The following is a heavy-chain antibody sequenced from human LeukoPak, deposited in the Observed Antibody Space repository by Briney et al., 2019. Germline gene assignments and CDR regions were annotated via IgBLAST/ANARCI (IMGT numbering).Heavy chain of an antibody. CDR3: ARLYLRDHCSSTSCYGLYFDY. V-gene: IGHV4-38-2*01. Sequence: PSETLSLTCAVSGYSITSGYYWDWIRQPPGKGLEWIGSIYHSGSTYYKPSLKSGVTISVDTSKNRFSMKVSAVTAPDTAVYYCARLYLRDHCSSTSCYGLYFDYWGQGTLVTVSS. J-gene: IGHJ4*02. D-gene: IGHD2-2*01. CDR2: IYHSGST. CDR1: GYSITSGYY.